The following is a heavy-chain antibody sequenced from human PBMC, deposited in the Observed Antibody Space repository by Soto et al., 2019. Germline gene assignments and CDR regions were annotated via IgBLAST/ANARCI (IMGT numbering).Heavy chain of an antibody. D-gene: IGHD3-22*01. Sequence: PSETLSLTCTVSGGSISTRSSYWGWIRQPPGKGLEWIGNIYYIGNTYYNPPLKSRVAISVDSSKTQFSLNLNSVTAADTAVYYCARGTPPISSGNYYYYYYGMDVWGQGTTVTVSS. CDR1: GGSISTRSSY. CDR3: ARGTPPISSGNYYYYYYGMDV. V-gene: IGHV4-39*07. CDR2: IYYIGNT. J-gene: IGHJ6*02.